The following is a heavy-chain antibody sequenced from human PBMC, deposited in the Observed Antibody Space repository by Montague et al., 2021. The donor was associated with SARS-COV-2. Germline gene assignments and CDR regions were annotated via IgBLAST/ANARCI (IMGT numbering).Heavy chain of an antibody. CDR3: ARELQYNWFDP. CDR1: GDSMNSNSDN. J-gene: IGHJ5*02. V-gene: IGHV4-39*07. Sequence: SETLSLTCTVSGDSMNSNSDNWGWIRQPPGKGLEWIGTMYDSGSNYYNPTLKSRASIFVDTSSNQFSLNLSSVTAADTAMYYCARELQYNWFDPWGQGTLVTFSS. D-gene: IGHD2-21*02. CDR2: MYDSGSN.